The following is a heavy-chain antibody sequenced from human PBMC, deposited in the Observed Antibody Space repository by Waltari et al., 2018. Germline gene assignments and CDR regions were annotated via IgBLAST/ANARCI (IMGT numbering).Heavy chain of an antibody. CDR1: GFSFSSFE. CDR3: AREGIDWSLDV. V-gene: IGHV3-48*03. J-gene: IGHJ3*01. D-gene: IGHD3-9*01. CDR2: ISSTGNTI. Sequence: VEVVESGGGLVQPGGSLRLSCVTSGFSFSSFEMNWVRQAPGKGLWWVSFISSTGNTIYYADSVSGRFTSSRDNAKNSMYLQMNSLRVEDTALYYCAREGIDWSLDVWGQVTSVTVSS.